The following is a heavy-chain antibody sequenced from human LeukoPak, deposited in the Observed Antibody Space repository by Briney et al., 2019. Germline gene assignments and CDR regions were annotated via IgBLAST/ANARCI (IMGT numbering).Heavy chain of an antibody. D-gene: IGHD1-26*01. CDR1: GFTFSSYG. V-gene: IGHV3-30*02. J-gene: IGHJ4*02. CDR2: IRYDGSNK. Sequence: GGFLRLSCAASGFTFSSYGMHWVRQAPGKGLEWVAFIRYDGSNKYYADSVKGRFTISRDNSKNTLYLQMNSLRAEDTAVYYCAKCIVGATAPFDYWGQGTLVTVSS. CDR3: AKCIVGATAPFDY.